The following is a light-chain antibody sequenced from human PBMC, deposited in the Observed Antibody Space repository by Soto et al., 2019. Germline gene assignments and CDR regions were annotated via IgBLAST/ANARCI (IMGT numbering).Light chain of an antibody. Sequence: QSVLTQPASVSGSPGQSITISCTGTSSDVGAYNYVSWSQQHPGKAPKLMIYEVSNRPSGVSNRFSGSKSGNTASLTISGLQAEDEADYYCSSYTTSSTWVFGGGTKLTVL. V-gene: IGLV2-14*01. CDR2: EVS. J-gene: IGLJ3*02. CDR1: SSDVGAYNY. CDR3: SSYTTSSTWV.